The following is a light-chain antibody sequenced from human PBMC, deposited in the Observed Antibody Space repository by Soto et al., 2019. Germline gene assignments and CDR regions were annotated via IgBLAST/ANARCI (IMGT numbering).Light chain of an antibody. CDR1: QSVSRY. V-gene: IGKV3-11*01. Sequence: EIVLTQSPATLSLSPGERATLSCRASQSVSRYLAWYQQKPGQAPRLLIYDASSRATGIPARFSGSGSGTDFTLTISSLAPEDFAVYYCQQRSNWPPALTFGGGTKVEIK. CDR2: DAS. CDR3: QQRSNWPPALT. J-gene: IGKJ4*01.